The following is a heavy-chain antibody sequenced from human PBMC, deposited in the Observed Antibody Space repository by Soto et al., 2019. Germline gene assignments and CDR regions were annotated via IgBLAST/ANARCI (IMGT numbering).Heavy chain of an antibody. Sequence: XGSLRLSCSAAGFTFDNYEMNWVRQAPGKGLEWISYISSVGSTIYYADSVKGRFTISRDNAKNSLYLQINSLRAEDTAVYYCARDFLIRALDIWGQGSLVTVSS. CDR3: ARDFLIRALDI. J-gene: IGHJ3*02. V-gene: IGHV3-48*03. CDR2: ISSVGSTI. CDR1: GFTFDNYE.